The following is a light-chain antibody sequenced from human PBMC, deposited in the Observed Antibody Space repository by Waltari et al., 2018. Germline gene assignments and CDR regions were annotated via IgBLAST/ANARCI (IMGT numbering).Light chain of an antibody. J-gene: IGLJ3*02. Sequence: QSALTQPASVSGSPGQSITISCTGTSSDVGGYNYVSWYQQHPGKAPNLMIYGVSKRPAGVSTRFAGSKSCNTTSLTTAGLQAEDEADEYCCSYAGSSTLVFGGGTKLTVL. CDR3: CSYAGSSTLV. V-gene: IGLV2-23*02. CDR2: GVS. CDR1: SSDVGGYNY.